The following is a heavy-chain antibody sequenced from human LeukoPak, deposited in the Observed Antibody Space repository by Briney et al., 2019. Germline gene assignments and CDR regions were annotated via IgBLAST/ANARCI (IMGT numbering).Heavy chain of an antibody. V-gene: IGHV3-9*01. CDR3: AKDINYGGNSGFDY. D-gene: IGHD4-23*01. J-gene: IGHJ4*02. CDR1: GFTFDDYA. CDR2: ISWNSGSI. Sequence: GRSLRLSCAASGFTFDDYAMHWVRQAPGKGLEWVSGISWNSGSIGYADSVKGRFTISRDNAKNPLYLQMNSLRAEDTALYYCAKDINYGGNSGFDYWGQGTLVTVSS.